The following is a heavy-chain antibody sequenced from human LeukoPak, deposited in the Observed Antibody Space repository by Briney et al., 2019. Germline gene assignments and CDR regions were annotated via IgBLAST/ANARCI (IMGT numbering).Heavy chain of an antibody. Sequence: PSETLSLTCTVSSGSISTSNYYWGWVRQPPGKALEWIGNIFYSGSTYYSPSLKSRVTISLDTSRNQFSLKLSSVTAADTAVYYCARDKWFDEKTFDYWGQGTLVTVSS. D-gene: IGHD3-10*01. V-gene: IGHV4-39*07. CDR2: IFYSGST. CDR3: ARDKWFDEKTFDY. CDR1: SGSISTSNYY. J-gene: IGHJ4*02.